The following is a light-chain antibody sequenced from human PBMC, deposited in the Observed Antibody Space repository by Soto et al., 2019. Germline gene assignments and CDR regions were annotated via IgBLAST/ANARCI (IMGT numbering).Light chain of an antibody. Sequence: QSVLTQPPSASGTPGQRVTISCSGSSSNIGSNTVNWYQQLPGTAPKLLISNNINRPSGVPDRFSGSKSGTSASLAITGLQAEDEADYYCQSYDSSLSNSPIFGGGTKVTVL. V-gene: IGLV1-44*01. CDR3: QSYDSSLSNSPI. CDR2: NNI. J-gene: IGLJ2*01. CDR1: SSNIGSNT.